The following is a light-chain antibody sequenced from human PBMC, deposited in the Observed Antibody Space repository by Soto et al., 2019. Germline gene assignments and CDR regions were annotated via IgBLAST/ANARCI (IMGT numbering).Light chain of an antibody. CDR3: SSYTSSNTLV. J-gene: IGLJ1*01. Sequence: QSALTQPASVSGSPGQSITISCTGGSSDIGGYNYVSWFQQHPGKAPKLMIYEVTNRPSGVSNRFSGSKSGSTASQTISGLQAEDEADYYCSSYTSSNTLVFGTGTKVTVL. CDR2: EVT. CDR1: SSDIGGYNY. V-gene: IGLV2-14*01.